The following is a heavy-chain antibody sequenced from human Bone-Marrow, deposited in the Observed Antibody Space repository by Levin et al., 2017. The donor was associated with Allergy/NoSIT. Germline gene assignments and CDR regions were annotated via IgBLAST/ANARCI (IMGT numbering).Heavy chain of an antibody. CDR3: ARSNDYGDYRKWFDP. J-gene: IGHJ5*02. V-gene: IGHV4-31*03. CDR2: THYSGSP. CDR1: GGSISSAAYY. Sequence: SETLSLTCTISGGSISSAAYYWSWIRQRPGTGLEWLGYTHYSGSPFYNPSLKSRLTISVDTSGTQFSLKLSSVTAADTAVYYCARSNDYGDYRKWFDPWGQGTLVTVSS. D-gene: IGHD4-17*01.